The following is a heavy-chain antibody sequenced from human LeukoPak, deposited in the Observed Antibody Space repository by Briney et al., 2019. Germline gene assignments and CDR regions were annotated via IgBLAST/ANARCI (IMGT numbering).Heavy chain of an antibody. V-gene: IGHV4-59*01. D-gene: IGHD6-13*01. J-gene: IGHJ5*02. CDR3: ARERIAAAQNWFDP. CDR1: GGSISSYY. CDR2: IYYSGST. Sequence: PSETLSLTCTVSGGSISSYYWSLIRQPPGKGLEWIGYIYYSGSTNYNPSLKSRVTISVDTSKNQFSLKLSSVTAADTAVYYCARERIAAAQNWFDPWGQGTLVTVSS.